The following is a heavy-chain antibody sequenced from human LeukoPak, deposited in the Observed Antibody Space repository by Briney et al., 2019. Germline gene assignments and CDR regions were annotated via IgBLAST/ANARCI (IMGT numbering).Heavy chain of an antibody. CDR1: GGSISSGGYY. D-gene: IGHD4-23*01. CDR2: IYYSGST. J-gene: IGHJ4*02. V-gene: IGHV4-31*03. Sequence: SQTLSLTCTVSGGSISSGGYYWSWIRQHPEKGLEWIGYIYYSGSTYYNPSLKSRVTISVDTSKNQFSLKLSSVTAADTAVYYCARSAVAYYFDYWGQGTLVTVSS. CDR3: ARSAVAYYFDY.